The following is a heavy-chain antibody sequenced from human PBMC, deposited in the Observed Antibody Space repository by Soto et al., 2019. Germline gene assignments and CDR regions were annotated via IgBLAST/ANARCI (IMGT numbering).Heavy chain of an antibody. CDR1: GGSISSYY. D-gene: IGHD2-15*01. CDR3: ARGNCSGGSCYDASYYYYMDV. V-gene: IGHV4-59*01. J-gene: IGHJ6*03. CDR2: IYYSGST. Sequence: SETLSLTCTVSGGSISSYYWSWIRQPPGKGLEWIGYIYYSGSTNYNPSLKSRVTISVDTSKNQFSLKLSSVTAADTAVYYCARGNCSGGSCYDASYYYYMDVWGKGTTVIVSS.